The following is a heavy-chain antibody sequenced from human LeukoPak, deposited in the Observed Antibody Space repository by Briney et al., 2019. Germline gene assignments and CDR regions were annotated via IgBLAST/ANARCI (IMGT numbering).Heavy chain of an antibody. V-gene: IGHV4-59*01. CDR2: IYYSGST. D-gene: IGHD2-15*01. CDR1: GGSISSYY. CDR3: ARDRYCSGGSCYLSDD. J-gene: IGHJ4*02. Sequence: PSETLSLTCTVSGGSISSYYWSWIRQPPGKGLEWIGYIYYSGSTNYNPSLKSRVTISVDTSKNQFSLKLSSVTAADTAVYYCARDRYCSGGSCYLSDDWGQGTLVTVSS.